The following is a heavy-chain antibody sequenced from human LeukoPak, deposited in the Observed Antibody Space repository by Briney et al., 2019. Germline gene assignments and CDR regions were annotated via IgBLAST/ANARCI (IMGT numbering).Heavy chain of an antibody. V-gene: IGHV3-23*01. J-gene: IGHJ4*02. CDR1: GFTLSSYA. CDR3: AKGKVVITSPIYFDY. Sequence: GGSLRLSSAASGFTLSSYAMSWVRQAPGKGLEWVLAISVSGGSTYYADSVKGRFTISRDNSKNTLYLQMNSLRAEDTAVYYCAKGKVVITSPIYFDYWGQGTLVTVSS. CDR2: ISVSGGST. D-gene: IGHD3-22*01.